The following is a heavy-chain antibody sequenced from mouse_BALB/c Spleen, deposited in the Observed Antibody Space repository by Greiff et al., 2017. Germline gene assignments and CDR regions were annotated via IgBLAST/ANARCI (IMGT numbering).Heavy chain of an antibody. V-gene: IGHV1-69*02. D-gene: IGHD1-1*01. J-gene: IGHJ2*01. Sequence: VQLQQPGAELVRPGASVKLSCKASGYTFTSYWINWVKQRPGQGLEWIGNIYPSDSYTNYNQKFKDKATLTVDKSSSTAYMQLSSPTSEDSAVYYCTREGGLLRFDYWGQGTTLTVSS. CDR2: IYPSDSYT. CDR3: TREGGLLRFDY. CDR1: GYTFTSYW.